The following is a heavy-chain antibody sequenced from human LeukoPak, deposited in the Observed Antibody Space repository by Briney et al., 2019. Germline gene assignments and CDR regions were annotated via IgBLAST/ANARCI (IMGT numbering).Heavy chain of an antibody. CDR3: ARDRKNSSGYYVYFDH. V-gene: IGHV3-48*03. J-gene: IGHJ4*02. Sequence: PGGSLRLSCAASGFTFSSYGMNWVRQAPGKGLEWVSYISSSGSTIYYADSVKGRFTIPRDNAKNSLYLQMNSLRAEDTAVYYCARDRKNSSGYYVYFDHWGQGTLVTVSS. CDR2: ISSSGSTI. D-gene: IGHD3-22*01. CDR1: GFTFSSYG.